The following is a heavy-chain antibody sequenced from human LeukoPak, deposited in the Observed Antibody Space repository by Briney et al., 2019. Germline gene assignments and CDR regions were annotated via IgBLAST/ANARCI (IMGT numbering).Heavy chain of an antibody. CDR1: GDSISIYD. V-gene: IGHV4-59*01. CDR2: IYYSGST. CDR3: ARGNTIFGVVTGLGYYYIDV. J-gene: IGHJ6*03. D-gene: IGHD3-3*01. Sequence: PSETLSLTCTVSGDSISIYDWSWIRQPPGKGLEWSGYIYYSGSTNYNPSLKSRVTISVDTSKNQFSLKLSSVTAADPAVYYCARGNTIFGVVTGLGYYYIDVWGKGTTVTVSS.